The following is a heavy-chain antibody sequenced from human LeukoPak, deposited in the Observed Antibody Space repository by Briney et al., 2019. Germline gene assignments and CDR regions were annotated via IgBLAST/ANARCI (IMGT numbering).Heavy chain of an antibody. CDR2: IYFSGCA. J-gene: IGHJ4*02. D-gene: IGHD1-1*01. CDR3: ARHSYTGSMATYYFHY. Sequence: PSETLSLTCTVSGGSFSSSSYYWGWNRRPPGKELEWIVSIYFSGCAYYRHHIQSRLTISVDPSKNQFSLKLSSVTAADTAVYYCARHSYTGSMATYYFHYRGQGTLVSVSS. CDR1: GGSFSSSSYY. V-gene: IGHV4-39*01.